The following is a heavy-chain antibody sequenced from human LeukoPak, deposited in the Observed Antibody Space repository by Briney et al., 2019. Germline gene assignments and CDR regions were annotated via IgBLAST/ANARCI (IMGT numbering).Heavy chain of an antibody. CDR3: ARDQDLGSETYYKGDYFDY. D-gene: IGHD3-10*01. V-gene: IGHV3-11*05. J-gene: IGHJ4*02. Sequence: GGSLRLSCAASGFTFRDYYMSWIRQAPGKGLEWISYISSGGTYTKYADSVKGRFTISRDDAETSLYLEMNSLRAEDTAVYYCARDQDLGSETYYKGDYFDYWGQGTLVTVSS. CDR1: GFTFRDYY. CDR2: ISSGGTYT.